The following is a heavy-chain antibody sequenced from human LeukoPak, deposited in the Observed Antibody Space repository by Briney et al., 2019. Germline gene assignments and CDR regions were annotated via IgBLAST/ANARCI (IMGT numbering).Heavy chain of an antibody. CDR1: GGSISSSNYY. CDR3: ARDRYCSGGSCDLFDY. V-gene: IGHV4-39*07. D-gene: IGHD2-15*01. Sequence: RPSETLSLTCTVSGGSISSSNYYWNWIRQPPGKGLEWIASIYYTGSTYYNPSLKSRVTISADTSKNQFSLKLSSVNAADTAVYYCARDRYCSGGSCDLFDYWGQGILVSVSS. CDR2: IYYTGST. J-gene: IGHJ4*02.